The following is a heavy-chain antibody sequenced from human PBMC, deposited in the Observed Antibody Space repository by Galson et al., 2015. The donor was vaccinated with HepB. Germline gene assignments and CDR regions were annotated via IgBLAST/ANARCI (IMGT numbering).Heavy chain of an antibody. CDR2: ISGSGGST. Sequence: SLRLSCAASGFTFSSYAMSWVRQAPGKGLEWVSAISGSGGSTYYADSVKGRFTISRDNSKNTLYLQMNSLRAEDTAVYYCAKSGQRWEPGAGAQGPVDYWGQGTLVTVSS. D-gene: IGHD1-26*01. J-gene: IGHJ4*02. V-gene: IGHV3-23*01. CDR3: AKSGQRWEPGAGAQGPVDY. CDR1: GFTFSSYA.